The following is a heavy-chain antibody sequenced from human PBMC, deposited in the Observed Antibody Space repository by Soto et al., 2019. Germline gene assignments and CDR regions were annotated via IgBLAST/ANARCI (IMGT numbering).Heavy chain of an antibody. CDR2: IDPSDSYT. J-gene: IGHJ6*02. CDR3: ARLCSTSCYKHGMDV. V-gene: IGHV5-10-1*01. CDR1: GYSFTSYW. D-gene: IGHD2-2*02. Sequence: GESLTINGTGYGYSFTSYWIRWVRQMPGKGLEWMGRIDPSDSYTNYSPSFQGHVTISADKSISTAYLQWSSLKASDTAMYYCARLCSTSCYKHGMDVWGQGTTVTVSS.